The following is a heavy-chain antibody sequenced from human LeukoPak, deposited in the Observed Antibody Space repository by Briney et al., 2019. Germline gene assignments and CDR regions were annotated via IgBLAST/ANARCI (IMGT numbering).Heavy chain of an antibody. J-gene: IGHJ4*02. CDR1: GYTFASYG. D-gene: IGHD6-25*01. CDR2: IIPIFGTA. V-gene: IGHV1-69*05. Sequence: ASVKVSCKASGYTFASYGISWVRQAPGQGLEWMGGIIPIFGTANYAQKFQGRVTMTRDTSTSTVYMELSSLRSEDTAVYYCARAQRTRRPFDYWGQGTLVTVSS. CDR3: ARAQRTRRPFDY.